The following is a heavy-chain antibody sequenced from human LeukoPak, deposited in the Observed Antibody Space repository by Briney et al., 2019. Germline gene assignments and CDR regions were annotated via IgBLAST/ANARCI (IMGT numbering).Heavy chain of an antibody. D-gene: IGHD1-26*01. J-gene: IGHJ6*03. V-gene: IGHV3-64*01. Sequence: GGSLRLSCAASGFTFSSYAMHWVRQAPGKGLEYVSATSSNGGSTYYANSVKGRFTISRDNSKNTLYLQMGSLRAEDMAVYYCARVPREWELPDLMGYYYYMDVWGKGTTVTVSS. CDR1: GFTFSSYA. CDR2: TSSNGGST. CDR3: ARVPREWELPDLMGYYYYMDV.